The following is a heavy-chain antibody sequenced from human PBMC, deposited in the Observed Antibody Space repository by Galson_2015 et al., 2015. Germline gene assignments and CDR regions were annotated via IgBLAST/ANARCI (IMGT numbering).Heavy chain of an antibody. Sequence: SLRLSCAASGFTFSSYGMHWVRQAPGKGLEWVAVIWYDGSNKYYADSVKGRFTISRDNSKNTLYLQMNSLRAEDTAVYYCARDRSGVELIAARPPHWGQGTLVTVSS. V-gene: IGHV3-33*01. CDR3: ARDRSGVELIAARPPH. J-gene: IGHJ4*02. CDR1: GFTFSSYG. CDR2: IWYDGSNK. D-gene: IGHD6-6*01.